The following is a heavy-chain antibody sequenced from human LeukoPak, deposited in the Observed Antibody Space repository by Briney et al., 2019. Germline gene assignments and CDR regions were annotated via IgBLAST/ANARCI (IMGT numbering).Heavy chain of an antibody. V-gene: IGHV4-61*02. D-gene: IGHD2-2*03. Sequence: SQTLSLTCTVSGGSISSGTYFWSWIRQPAGKELEWIGRIYTSGSTNYNPSLKSRVTISVDTSKDQFSLNLSSVTAADTAVYYCARDGYCSSASCSDAFDIWGQGTMVTVSS. J-gene: IGHJ3*02. CDR3: ARDGYCSSASCSDAFDI. CDR2: IYTSGST. CDR1: GGSISSGTYF.